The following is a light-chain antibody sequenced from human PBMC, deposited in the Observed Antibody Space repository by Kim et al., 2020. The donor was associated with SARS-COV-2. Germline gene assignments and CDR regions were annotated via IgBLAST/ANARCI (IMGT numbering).Light chain of an antibody. CDR3: NSRDSSGTHVL. Sequence: SYELTQPPSVSVSPGQTASITCSGDKLGDKYACWYQQKPGQSPVLVIYQDFKRPSGIPERFSGSSSGNTASLTITGAQAEDEADYYCNSRDSSGTHVLFG. CDR2: QDF. V-gene: IGLV3-1*01. J-gene: IGLJ3*02. CDR1: KLGDKY.